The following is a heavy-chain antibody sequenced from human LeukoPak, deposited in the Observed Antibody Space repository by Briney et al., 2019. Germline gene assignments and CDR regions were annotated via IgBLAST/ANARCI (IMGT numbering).Heavy chain of an antibody. V-gene: IGHV4-34*01. CDR2: INHSGST. J-gene: IGHJ6*03. D-gene: IGHD2-2*01. CDR1: GGSFSGYY. Sequence: PSETLSLTCAVYGGSFSGYYWSWIRQPPGKGLEWIGEINHSGSTNYNPSLKSRVTVSVDTSKNQFSLKLSSVTAADTAVYYCARANIVVVPAAMFLYDYHYYMDVWGKGTTVTVSS. CDR3: ARANIVVVPAAMFLYDYHYYMDV.